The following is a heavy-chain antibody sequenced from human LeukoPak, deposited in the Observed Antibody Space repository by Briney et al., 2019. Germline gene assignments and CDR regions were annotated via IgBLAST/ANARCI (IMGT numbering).Heavy chain of an antibody. CDR2: ISGSGGST. CDR3: ASSYSSGWYGNAFDI. Sequence: GGSLRLSCAASGFTLRSYTMNWVRQAPGKGLEWVSAISGSGGSTYYADSVKGRFTISRDNAKNTLYLQMNSLRAEDTAVYYCASSYSSGWYGNAFDIWGQGTMVTVSS. CDR1: GFTLRSYT. D-gene: IGHD6-19*01. V-gene: IGHV3-23*01. J-gene: IGHJ3*02.